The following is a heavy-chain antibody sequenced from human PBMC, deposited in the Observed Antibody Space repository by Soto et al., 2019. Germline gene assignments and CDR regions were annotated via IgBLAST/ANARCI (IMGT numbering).Heavy chain of an antibody. CDR3: ATLQMTGPDY. CDR1: GITFSSYW. V-gene: IGHV3-74*01. Sequence: EVQLVESGGDLVQPGGSLRLSCEASGITFSSYWMHWVGQAPGKGLVWVSRINDDGSGTSYGDSVKGRFTISRDNAKNTVYLQMNSLSAEDTAVYYCATLQMTGPDYWGQGTPVTVSS. J-gene: IGHJ4*02. CDR2: INDDGSGT.